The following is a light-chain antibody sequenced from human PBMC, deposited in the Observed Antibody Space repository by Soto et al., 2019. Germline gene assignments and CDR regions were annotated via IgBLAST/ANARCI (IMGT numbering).Light chain of an antibody. CDR2: GAS. CDR1: QSVSSSY. V-gene: IGKV3-20*01. J-gene: IGKJ1*01. Sequence: EIVFTQSPGTLSLSPGERATLSCSASQSVSSSYLAWYQQKPGQAPRLLIYGASNRATGIPDRFSGSGSGTDFTLTISRLEPEDFAVYYCQQYGSSSTWTFGQGTKVDIK. CDR3: QQYGSSSTWT.